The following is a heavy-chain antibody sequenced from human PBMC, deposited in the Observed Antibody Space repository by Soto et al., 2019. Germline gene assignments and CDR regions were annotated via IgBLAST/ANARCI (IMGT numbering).Heavy chain of an antibody. CDR1: GGSISSGDYY. CDR2: IYYSGST. CDR3: AAFLGAYWYFDL. D-gene: IGHD1-26*01. V-gene: IGHV4-30-4*01. J-gene: IGHJ2*01. Sequence: SSETLSLTCTVSGGSISSGDYYWSWIRQPPGKGLEWIGYIYYSGSTYYNPSLKSRVTISVDTSKNQFSLKLSSVTAADTAVYYCAAFLGAYWYFDLWGRGTLVTVSS.